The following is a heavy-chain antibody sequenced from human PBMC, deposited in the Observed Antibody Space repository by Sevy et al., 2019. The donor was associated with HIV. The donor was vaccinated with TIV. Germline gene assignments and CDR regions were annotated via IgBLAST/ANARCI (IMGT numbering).Heavy chain of an antibody. J-gene: IGHJ4*02. Sequence: GGYLRLSCAASGFTFSKYWMSWVRQAPGKGLEWVANINQDGSEKYYVDSVKGRFTISRDNGKNSLYLQMNSLRAEDTAVYYCAREIGSSHFDYWGQGTLVTVSS. V-gene: IGHV3-7*01. CDR3: AREIGSSHFDY. D-gene: IGHD3-10*01. CDR2: INQDGSEK. CDR1: GFTFSKYW.